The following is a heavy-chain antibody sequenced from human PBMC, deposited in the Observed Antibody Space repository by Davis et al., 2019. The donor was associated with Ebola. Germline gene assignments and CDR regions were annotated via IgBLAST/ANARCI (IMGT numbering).Heavy chain of an antibody. D-gene: IGHD3-3*01. CDR2: IWYDGSNK. CDR1: GFTFSSYG. V-gene: IGHV3-33*01. CDR3: ARAPYYDFRSELDY. J-gene: IGHJ4*02. Sequence: GESLKISCAASGFTFSSYGMHWVRQAPGKGLEWVAVIWYDGSNKYYADSVKGRFTISRDNSKNTLYLQMNSLRAEDTAVYYCARAPYYDFRSELDYWGQGTLVTVSS.